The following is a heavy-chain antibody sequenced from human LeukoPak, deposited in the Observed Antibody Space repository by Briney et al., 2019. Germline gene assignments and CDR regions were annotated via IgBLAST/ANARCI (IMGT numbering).Heavy chain of an antibody. Sequence: GGSLRLSCAASGFTFSSYWMHWVRQAPGKGLVWVSRINSDGSSTSYADSVKGRFTISRDNAKNTLYLQMNSLRAEDTAVYYCAKAQWLVPNPVDYWGQGTLVTVSS. CDR2: INSDGSST. CDR1: GFTFSSYW. D-gene: IGHD6-19*01. J-gene: IGHJ4*02. CDR3: AKAQWLVPNPVDY. V-gene: IGHV3-74*01.